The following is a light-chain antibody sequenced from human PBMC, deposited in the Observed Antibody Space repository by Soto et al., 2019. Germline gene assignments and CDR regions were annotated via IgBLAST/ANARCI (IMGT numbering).Light chain of an antibody. Sequence: QSVLTQPPSVSAAPGQKVTISCSGSSSNIGNNYVSWYQQLPGTAPKLLICDNNKRPSGIPDRFSGSKSGTSGTLDITGLQTGDEADYYCATWDGSLPAEVFGGGTKLTVL. V-gene: IGLV1-51*01. CDR2: DNN. J-gene: IGLJ2*01. CDR3: ATWDGSLPAEV. CDR1: SSNIGNNY.